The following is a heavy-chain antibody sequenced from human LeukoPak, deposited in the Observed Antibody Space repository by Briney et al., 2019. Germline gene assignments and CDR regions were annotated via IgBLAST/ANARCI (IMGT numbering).Heavy chain of an antibody. CDR1: GYTFTGYY. V-gene: IGHV1-2*02. CDR2: INPNSGGT. Sequence: ASVKVSCRASGYTFTGYYMHWVRQAPGQGLEWMGWINPNSGGTNYAQKFQGRVTMTRDTSISTAYMELGSLRSDDTAVYYCAGEYYYESSDYYVVLSGAFDIWGQGTMVTVSS. D-gene: IGHD3-22*01. CDR3: AGEYYYESSDYYVVLSGAFDI. J-gene: IGHJ3*02.